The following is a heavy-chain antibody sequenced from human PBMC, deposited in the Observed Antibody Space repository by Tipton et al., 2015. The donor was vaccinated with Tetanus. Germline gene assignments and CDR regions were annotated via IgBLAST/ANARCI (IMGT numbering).Heavy chain of an antibody. Sequence: TLSLTRTVSGGSISSYYWSWIRQPPGKGLEWIGEINHSGSTNYNPSLKSRVTISVDTSKNQFSLKLSSVTAADTAVYYCARGGDSRPNHFDYWGQGTLVTVSS. CDR2: INHSGST. J-gene: IGHJ4*02. V-gene: IGHV4-34*01. CDR3: ARGGDSRPNHFDY. D-gene: IGHD3-22*01. CDR1: GGSISSYY.